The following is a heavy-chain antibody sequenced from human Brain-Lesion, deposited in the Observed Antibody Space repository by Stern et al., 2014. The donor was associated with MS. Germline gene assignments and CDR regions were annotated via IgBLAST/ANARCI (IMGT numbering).Heavy chain of an antibody. CDR1: GYIFTGYY. Sequence: QVQLVQSGAEVKKPGASVKVSCKTSGYIFTGYYIHWVRQAPGQGLESMAWINPNTGGTKYAQKFQGRVTMSRDTSISTAYVELSSLTSDDTAVYYCGRDQRGITIFGVVTDYYYLGMDVWGQGTTVTVSS. CDR2: INPNTGGT. CDR3: GRDQRGITIFGVVTDYYYLGMDV. V-gene: IGHV1-2*02. D-gene: IGHD3-3*01. J-gene: IGHJ6*02.